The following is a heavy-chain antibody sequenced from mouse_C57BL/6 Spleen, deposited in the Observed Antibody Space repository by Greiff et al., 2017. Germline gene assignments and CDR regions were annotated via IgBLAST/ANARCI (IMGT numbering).Heavy chain of an antibody. CDR1: GYTFTSYW. V-gene: IGHV1-64*01. CDR2: IHPNSGST. J-gene: IGHJ3*01. CDR3: ARDYGSSYPAWFAD. Sequence: VQLQQPGAELVKPGASVKLSCTASGYTFTSYWMHWVKQRPGQGLEWIGMIHPNSGSTNYNEKFKSKATMTVDKSSSTAYMQLSSLTSEDSAVYYCARDYGSSYPAWFADWGQGTLVTVSA. D-gene: IGHD1-1*01.